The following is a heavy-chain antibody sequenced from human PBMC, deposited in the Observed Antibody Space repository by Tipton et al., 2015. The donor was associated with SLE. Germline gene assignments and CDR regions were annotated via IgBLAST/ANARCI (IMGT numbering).Heavy chain of an antibody. J-gene: IGHJ4*02. D-gene: IGHD6-13*01. CDR2: VNHSGSP. CDR1: GVSISPNY. CDR3: ARGTTYRSSGLAWWSYFDF. Sequence: TLSLTCTVSGVSISPNYWSWIRQSPGKGLEWIGEVNHSGSPNYNPSLKSRVTISLDTSKNQFSVRLTSVTAADTAVFYCARGTTYRSSGLAWWSYFDFLDRGTLVTVSS. V-gene: IGHV4-34*01.